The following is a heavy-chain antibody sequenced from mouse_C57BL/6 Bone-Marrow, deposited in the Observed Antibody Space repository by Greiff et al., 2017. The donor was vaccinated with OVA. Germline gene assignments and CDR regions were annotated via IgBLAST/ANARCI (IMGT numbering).Heavy chain of an antibody. D-gene: IGHD3-1*01. V-gene: IGHV1-82*01. CDR2: IYPGDGDT. CDR3: ARGATTFNWYFDV. Sequence: QVQLQQSGPELVKPGASVKISCKASGYAFSSSWMNCVKQRPGKGLEWIGRIYPGDGDTNYNGKFKGKATLTADKSSSTAYMQLSSLTSEDSAVYFCARGATTFNWYFDVWGTGTTVTVAS. J-gene: IGHJ1*03. CDR1: GYAFSSSW.